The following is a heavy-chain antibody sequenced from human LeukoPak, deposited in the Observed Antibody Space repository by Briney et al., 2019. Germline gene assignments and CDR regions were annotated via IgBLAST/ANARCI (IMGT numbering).Heavy chain of an antibody. V-gene: IGHV3-20*04. Sequence: PGGSLRLSCAASGFTFDDYGMSWVRQAPAKGLEWVSGINWNGGRAGHADSVKGRFTISRDNAKNSLFLQINSLRAEDTALYYCARDRGVSYMYLQHWGQGTLVTVSS. CDR2: INWNGGRA. CDR1: GFTFDDYG. J-gene: IGHJ1*01. D-gene: IGHD1-26*01. CDR3: ARDRGVSYMYLQH.